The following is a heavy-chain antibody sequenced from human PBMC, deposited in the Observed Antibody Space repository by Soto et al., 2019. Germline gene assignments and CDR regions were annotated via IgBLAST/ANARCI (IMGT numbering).Heavy chain of an antibody. V-gene: IGHV1-3*01. CDR1: GYTFTSYA. J-gene: IGHJ6*02. Sequence: ASVKVSCKASGYTFTSYAMHWVRQAPGQRLEWMGWINAGNGNTKYSQKFQGRVTITRDTSASTAYMELSSLRSEDTAVYYCARGFGLNVYYYYGMDVWGQGTTATVSS. CDR3: ARGFGLNVYYYYGMDV. CDR2: INAGNGNT. D-gene: IGHD3-10*01.